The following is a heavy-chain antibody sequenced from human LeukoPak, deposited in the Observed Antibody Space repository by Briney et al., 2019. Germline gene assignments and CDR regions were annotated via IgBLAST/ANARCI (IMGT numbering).Heavy chain of an antibody. CDR3: ARVKFTVCSGGSCYPYYFDY. V-gene: IGHV5-51*01. Sequence: GESLKISCKGSGYSFTSYWIGCVRQTPGKGLEWMGIIYPGDSDTRYSPSFQGQVTISADKSISTAYLQWSSLKASDTAMYYCARVKFTVCSGGSCYPYYFDYWGQGTLVTVSS. J-gene: IGHJ4*02. D-gene: IGHD2-15*01. CDR2: IYPGDSDT. CDR1: GYSFTSYW.